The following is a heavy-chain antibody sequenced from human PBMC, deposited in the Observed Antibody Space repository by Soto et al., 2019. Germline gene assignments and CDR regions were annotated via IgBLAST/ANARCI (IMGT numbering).Heavy chain of an antibody. J-gene: IGHJ5*02. CDR2: ISAYNGNT. V-gene: IGHV1-18*01. Sequence: ASVKVSCKASGYTFTSYGISWVRQAPGQGLERMGWISAYNGNTNYAQKLQGRVTMTTDTSTSTAYMELRSLRSDDTAVYYCARTRGYIGYGSVRPPSWFDPWAQRTLVTVSS. D-gene: IGHD5-12*01. CDR1: GYTFTSYG. CDR3: ARTRGYIGYGSVRPPSWFDP.